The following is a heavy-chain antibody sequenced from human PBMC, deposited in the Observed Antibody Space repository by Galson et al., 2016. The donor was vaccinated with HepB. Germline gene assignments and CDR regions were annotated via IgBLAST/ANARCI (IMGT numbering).Heavy chain of an antibody. V-gene: IGHV1-46*01. D-gene: IGHD3-22*01. CDR3: ARVGRVDYYDSSDY. CDR1: GYTFTSFY. Sequence: SVKVSCKASGYTFTSFYMHWVRQAPGQGLEWMGIINPSGGSTTYAQKFQGRVTMTRDTSTSTFYMELSSLRSDDTAVYYCARVGRVDYYDSSDYWGQGTLVTGSS. CDR2: INPSGGST. J-gene: IGHJ4*02.